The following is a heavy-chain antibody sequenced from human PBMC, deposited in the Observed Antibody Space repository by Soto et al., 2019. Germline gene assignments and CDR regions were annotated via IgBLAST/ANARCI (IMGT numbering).Heavy chain of an antibody. V-gene: IGHV1-18*01. CDR1: GYTFTNYG. J-gene: IGHJ4*02. D-gene: IGHD1-26*01. CDR2: ASAYNRNT. CDR3: ARERQWEPLLY. Sequence: QVRLVQSGAEVKRPGASVWVSCKASGYTFTNYGITWVRQVPGQGLEWMGWASAYNRNTNYAQKLEDRVIMTTDTSTGTAHMELRSLRYDDTALYFCARERQWEPLLYWGQGTLVTVSS.